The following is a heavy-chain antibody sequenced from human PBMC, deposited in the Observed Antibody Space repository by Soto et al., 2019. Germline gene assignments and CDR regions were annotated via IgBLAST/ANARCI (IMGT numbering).Heavy chain of an antibody. CDR3: AKVGYSSSWQTYYYYGMDV. V-gene: IGHV3-33*06. Sequence: GGSLRLSCAASGFTFNNYGMHWVRQAPGKGLEWVAVIWNDGSGYYYANSVKGRFTISRDNSKNTLYLQMNSLRAEDTAVYCCAKVGYSSSWQTYYYYGMDVWGQGTTVTVSS. J-gene: IGHJ6*02. CDR2: IWNDGSGY. D-gene: IGHD6-13*01. CDR1: GFTFNNYG.